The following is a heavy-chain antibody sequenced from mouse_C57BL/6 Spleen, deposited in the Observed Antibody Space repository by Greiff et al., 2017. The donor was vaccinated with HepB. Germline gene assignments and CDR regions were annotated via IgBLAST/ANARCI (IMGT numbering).Heavy chain of an antibody. CDR2: IYPRSGNT. CDR3: ARGGYYGSSPYYYAMDY. CDR1: GYTFTSYG. D-gene: IGHD1-1*01. Sequence: VKLQESGAELARPGASVKLSCKASGYTFTSYGISWVKQRTGQGLEWIGEIYPRSGNTYYNEKFKGKATLTADKSSSTAYMELRSLTSEDSAVYFCARGGYYGSSPYYYAMDYWGQGTSVTVSS. J-gene: IGHJ4*01. V-gene: IGHV1-81*01.